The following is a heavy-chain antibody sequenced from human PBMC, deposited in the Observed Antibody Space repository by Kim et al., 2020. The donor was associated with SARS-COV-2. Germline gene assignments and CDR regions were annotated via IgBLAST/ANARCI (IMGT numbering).Heavy chain of an antibody. Sequence: GGSLRLSCAASGFTFSSYWMSWVRQAPGKGLEWVANIKQDGSEKYYVDSVKVRFTISRDNAKNSLYLQMNSLRAEDTAVYYCAREDRRITMVRGVKAAFDIWGQGTMVTVSS. CDR1: GFTFSSYW. J-gene: IGHJ3*02. D-gene: IGHD3-10*01. CDR3: AREDRRITMVRGVKAAFDI. CDR2: IKQDGSEK. V-gene: IGHV3-7*03.